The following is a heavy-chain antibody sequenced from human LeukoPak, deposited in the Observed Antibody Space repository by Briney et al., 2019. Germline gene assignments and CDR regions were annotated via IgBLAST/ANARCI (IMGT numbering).Heavy chain of an antibody. CDR1: GGSIRSGSYY. CDR2: IYHSGST. D-gene: IGHD5-24*01. CDR3: ARHRSGWLQSSFDY. V-gene: IGHV4-39*01. Sequence: SETLSLTCTVSGGSIRSGSYYWSWIRQLPGKGLEWIGSIYHSGSTYYNPSLKSRVTISVDTSKNQFSLKLSSMTAADTAVYYCARHRSGWLQSSFDYWGQGTLVTVSS. J-gene: IGHJ4*02.